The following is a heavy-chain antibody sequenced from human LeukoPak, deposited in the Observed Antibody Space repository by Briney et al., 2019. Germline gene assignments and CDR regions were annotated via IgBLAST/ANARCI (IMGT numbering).Heavy chain of an antibody. D-gene: IGHD5-24*01. CDR1: GGSISSHY. Sequence: SETLSLTCTVSGGSISSHYWSWIRQPPGKGLEWIGYIYYSGSTNYNPYLKSRVTISVDTSKNQFSLKLSSVTAADTAVYYCARDAIRDGYKHWGQGTLVTVSS. J-gene: IGHJ4*02. CDR2: IYYSGST. CDR3: ARDAIRDGYKH. V-gene: IGHV4-59*11.